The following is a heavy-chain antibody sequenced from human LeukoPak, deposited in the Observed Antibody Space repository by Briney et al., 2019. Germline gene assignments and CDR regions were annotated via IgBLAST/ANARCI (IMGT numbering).Heavy chain of an antibody. J-gene: IGHJ4*02. CDR1: GFTFSSYA. Sequence: GGSLRLSCAASGFTFSSYAMSWVRQAPGKGLEWVGRILSKTSGGTTDYATPVKGRFTISRDDSKNMLYLQMNSLRAEDTAVYYCAKGHDSSGYSQTFFDYWGQGTLVTVSS. D-gene: IGHD3-22*01. CDR3: AKGHDSSGYSQTFFDY. CDR2: ILSKTSGGTT. V-gene: IGHV3-15*01.